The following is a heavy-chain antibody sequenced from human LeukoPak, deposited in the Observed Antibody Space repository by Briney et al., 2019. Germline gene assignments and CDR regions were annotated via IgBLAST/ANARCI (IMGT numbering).Heavy chain of an antibody. D-gene: IGHD1-26*01. CDR1: GFTFSTFA. CDR3: AAKGNGYTGIYVFAH. Sequence: GSLRLSCAASGFTFSTFAMNWVRQAPGKGLEWVSVLYASGITKYADSVKGRFTISRDTSDNTLNLQMNDLGAEDSAVYYCAAKGNGYTGIYVFAHWGQGTLVTVSA. CDR2: LYASGIT. V-gene: IGHV3-66*01. J-gene: IGHJ4*02.